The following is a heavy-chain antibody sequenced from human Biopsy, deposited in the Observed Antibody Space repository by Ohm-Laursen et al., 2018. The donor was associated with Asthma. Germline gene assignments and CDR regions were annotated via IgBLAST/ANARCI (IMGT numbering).Heavy chain of an antibody. D-gene: IGHD3-9*01. V-gene: IGHV2-5*02. CDR1: GLSLRTPGVG. J-gene: IGHJ5*02. CDR3: ALSQDSGFDDHSPSWFDP. Sequence: TQALTLTCSFSGLSLRTPGVGVGWIRQSPGKALEWLALIYWDDYNLFRPSLKRRLTITKDPSKNQVVLTMTKMDPVDSGTYYCALSQDSGFDDHSPSWFDPWGQGTLVTVSS. CDR2: IYWDDYN.